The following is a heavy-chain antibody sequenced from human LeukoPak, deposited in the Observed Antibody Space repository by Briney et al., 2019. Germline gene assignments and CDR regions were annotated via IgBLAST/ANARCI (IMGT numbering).Heavy chain of an antibody. V-gene: IGHV4-34*01. D-gene: IGHD6-13*01. J-gene: IGHJ4*02. CDR2: INHSGST. Sequence: PSETLSLTCAVYGGSFSGYYWSWIRQPPGKGLEWIGEINHSGSTNYNPSLKSRVTISVDTSKNQFSLKLSSVTAADTAVHYCAGSIAAAGKIDYWGQGTLVTVSS. CDR3: AGSIAAAGKIDY. CDR1: GGSFSGYY.